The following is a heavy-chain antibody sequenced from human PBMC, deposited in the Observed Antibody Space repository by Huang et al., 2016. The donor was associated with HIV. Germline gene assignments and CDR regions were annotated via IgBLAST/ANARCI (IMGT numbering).Heavy chain of an antibody. CDR3: ARVRCSSTSCYGMDV. CDR1: GYTFTSYY. Sequence: QVQLVQSGAEVKKPGASVKVSCKASGYTFTSYYMHWVRPAPGQGLEWMGIINPSGGSTSYAQKFQGRVTMTRDTSTSTVYMELSSLRSEDTAVYYCARVRCSSTSCYGMDVWGQGTTVTVSS. J-gene: IGHJ6*02. CDR2: INPSGGST. D-gene: IGHD2-2*01. V-gene: IGHV1-46*01.